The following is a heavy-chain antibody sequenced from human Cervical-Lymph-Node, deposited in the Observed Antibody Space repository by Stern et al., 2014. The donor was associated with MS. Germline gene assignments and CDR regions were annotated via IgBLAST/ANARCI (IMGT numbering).Heavy chain of an antibody. Sequence: VQLVESGAEVKKPGASVKVSCKASGYTFTGYDMHWVRQAPGQGLEWMGRVNPNSGGTNYAQKFQGRVTMTRDTSISTAYMELSRLRSDDTAVYYCARVGITGTTSLDYWGQGTLVTVSS. V-gene: IGHV1-2*06. CDR3: ARVGITGTTSLDY. D-gene: IGHD1-7*01. J-gene: IGHJ4*02. CDR1: GYTFTGYD. CDR2: VNPNSGGT.